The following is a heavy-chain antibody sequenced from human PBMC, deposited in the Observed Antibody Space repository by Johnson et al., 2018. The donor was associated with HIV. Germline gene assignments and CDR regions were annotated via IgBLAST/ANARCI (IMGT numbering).Heavy chain of an antibody. CDR1: GFTFSKYD. D-gene: IGHD6-13*01. V-gene: IGHV3-30*02. CDR3: AKDWAYRSSPIYAFDI. Sequence: QVQLVESGGGLVQPGGSLRLSCAASGFTFSKYDMPWVRHAPGKGLKGRFTISRDNSKNTLYLHMNSLSAEDTAMYYCAKDWAYRSSPIYAFDIWGQGTMVTVSS. J-gene: IGHJ3*02.